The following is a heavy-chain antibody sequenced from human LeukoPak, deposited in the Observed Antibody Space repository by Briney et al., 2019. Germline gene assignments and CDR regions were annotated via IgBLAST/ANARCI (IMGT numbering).Heavy chain of an antibody. D-gene: IGHD3-9*01. Sequence: SVKVSCKASGGTFSSYAISWVRQAPGQGLEWMGGTIPIFGTANYAQKFQGRVTITADESTSTAYMELSSLRSEDTAVYYCARANMDYDILTGYSSSFDYWGQGTLVTVSS. CDR2: TIPIFGTA. CDR3: ARANMDYDILTGYSSSFDY. CDR1: GGTFSSYA. J-gene: IGHJ4*02. V-gene: IGHV1-69*13.